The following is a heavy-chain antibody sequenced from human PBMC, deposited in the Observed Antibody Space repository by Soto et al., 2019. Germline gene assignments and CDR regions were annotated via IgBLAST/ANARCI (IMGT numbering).Heavy chain of an antibody. CDR3: ANYYGDYAGGEFFQH. Sequence: EVQLLESGGDLVQPGGSLRLSCALSGFTFSNYAMNWVRQAPGKGLEWVSAITGSGRSTYYAESVKGRFTISRDNSKNTLYLQMNSLRAEDTAVYYCANYYGDYAGGEFFQHWGQGTVVTVSS. CDR1: GFTFSNYA. V-gene: IGHV3-23*01. D-gene: IGHD4-17*01. CDR2: ITGSGRST. J-gene: IGHJ1*01.